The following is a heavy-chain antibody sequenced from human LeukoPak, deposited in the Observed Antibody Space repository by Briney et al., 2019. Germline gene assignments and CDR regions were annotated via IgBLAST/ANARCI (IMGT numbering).Heavy chain of an antibody. V-gene: IGHV1-18*01. Sequence: ASVKVSCKASGNTFSNYGISWVRQAPGQELEWMGWISGFNGYTRYAQNLQGRVTMTTDTSTSTAYMELRSLISDDTAVYYCARDQGYTSEWLDYWGQGTLVTVSS. CDR2: ISGFNGYT. CDR1: GNTFSNYG. D-gene: IGHD6-19*01. CDR3: ARDQGYTSEWLDY. J-gene: IGHJ4*02.